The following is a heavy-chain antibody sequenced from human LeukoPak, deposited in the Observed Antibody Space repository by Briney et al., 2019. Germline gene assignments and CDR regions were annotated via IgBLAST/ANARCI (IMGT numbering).Heavy chain of an antibody. Sequence: PGGSLRLSCAASGFTFSTYNMNWVRQAPGKGLEWIGEIYHSGSTKYNPSLKSRVTISMDKSKNQFSLKLSSVTAADTAVYYCARQDYYDTGTWYFDLWGRGTLVTVSS. V-gene: IGHV4-4*02. CDR1: GFTFSTYNM. CDR3: ARQDYYDTGTWYFDL. J-gene: IGHJ2*01. CDR2: IYHSGST. D-gene: IGHD3-22*01.